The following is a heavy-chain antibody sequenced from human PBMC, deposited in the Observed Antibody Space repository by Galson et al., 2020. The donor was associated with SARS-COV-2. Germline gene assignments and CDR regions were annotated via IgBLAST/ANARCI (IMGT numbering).Heavy chain of an antibody. CDR1: GYSFTSYW. V-gene: IGHV5-10-1*01. CDR3: ARSGDSSSTYYYGMDV. Sequence: KVSCKGSGYSFTSYWISWVRQMPGKGLEWMGSIDPSDSYTNYSPSFQGHVTISADKSISTAYLQWSSLKASDTAMYYCARSGDSSSTYYYGMDVWGQGTTVTVSS. CDR2: IDPSDSYT. J-gene: IGHJ6*02. D-gene: IGHD6-13*01.